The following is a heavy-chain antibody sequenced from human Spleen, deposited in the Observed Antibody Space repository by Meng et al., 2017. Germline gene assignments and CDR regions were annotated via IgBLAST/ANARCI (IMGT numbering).Heavy chain of an antibody. CDR1: GFTFDGDD. CDR2: INWNGAST. Sequence: GESLKISCTASGFTFDGDDMSWVRQAPGKGLEWVSGINWNGASTGYADSVKGRFTISRDNAKNSLYLQMNSLRAEDTALYYCARDFDHWGQGTLVTVSS. CDR3: ARDFDH. J-gene: IGHJ5*02. V-gene: IGHV3-20*04.